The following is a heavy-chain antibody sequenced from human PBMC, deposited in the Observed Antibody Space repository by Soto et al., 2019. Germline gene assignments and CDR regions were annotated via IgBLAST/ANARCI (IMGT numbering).Heavy chain of an antibody. V-gene: IGHV3-23*01. Sequence: EVQHLESGGGLVQPGGSLRLSCAASGYSFSTYAMSWVRQAPGKGLEWVSGISAGGGSPFIADSVKGRFIISRDNAKDTLYLQMNSLTGEDTAIYYCVKHAEYQLVSWFDPWGQGTLVTVSS. CDR3: VKHAEYQLVSWFDP. D-gene: IGHD6-6*01. CDR1: GYSFSTYA. J-gene: IGHJ5*02. CDR2: ISAGGGSP.